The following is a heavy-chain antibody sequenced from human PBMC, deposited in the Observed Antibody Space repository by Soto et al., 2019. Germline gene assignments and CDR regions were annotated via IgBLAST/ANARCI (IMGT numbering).Heavy chain of an antibody. CDR2: IGGNGVTT. Sequence: EVQLLESGGGLVQPGGSLRLSCAASGFSIGSSAWTWVRQAPGKGLDWVSTIGGNGVTTFYADSVKGRFTISRDISRNTVFLQMSSPRAEDTALYYCAKSSRYCSGGGCFYYFDYWGQGTLVTVSS. V-gene: IGHV3-23*01. D-gene: IGHD2-15*01. CDR3: AKSSRYCSGGGCFYYFDY. CDR1: GFSIGSSA. J-gene: IGHJ4*02.